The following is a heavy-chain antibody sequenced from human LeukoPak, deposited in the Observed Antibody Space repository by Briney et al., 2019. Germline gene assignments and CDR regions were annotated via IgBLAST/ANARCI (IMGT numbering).Heavy chain of an antibody. V-gene: IGHV3-21*01. CDR3: ARGAFCRGYCAGRADPDV. Sequence: GGSLRLSCVASGFSFDSHIMNWVRQAPGKGLEWVASISGRGSGISYLDSLKGRFTISRDNAKESVFLDLTSLRADDTAVYYCARGAFCRGYCAGRADPDVWGKGTTVTVSS. J-gene: IGHJ6*04. CDR2: ISGRGSGI. CDR1: GFSFDSHI. D-gene: IGHD2-8*02.